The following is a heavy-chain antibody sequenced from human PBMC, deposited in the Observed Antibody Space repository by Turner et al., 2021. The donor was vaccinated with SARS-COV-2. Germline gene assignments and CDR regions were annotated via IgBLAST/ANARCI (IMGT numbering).Heavy chain of an antibody. CDR1: GFTASSNY. D-gene: IGHD2-15*01. CDR3: ARDLAYYGMDV. J-gene: IGHJ6*02. V-gene: IGHV3-53*02. CDR2: IYSGGST. Sequence: EVQLVATGGGLIQPGGSLRLSCAASGFTASSNYMSWVRQAPGKGLECVSVIYSGGSTFYADSVKGRFTISRDNSKNSLYLQMNSLRAEDTAVYYCARDLAYYGMDVWGQGTTVTVSS.